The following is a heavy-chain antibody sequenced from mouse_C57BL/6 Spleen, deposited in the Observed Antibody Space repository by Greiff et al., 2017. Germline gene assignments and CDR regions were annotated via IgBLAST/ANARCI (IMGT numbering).Heavy chain of an antibody. CDR3: AREGSMITTRVAMDY. D-gene: IGHD2-4*01. Sequence: VQLQQSGPELVKPGASVKISCKASGYAFSSSWMNWVKQRPGKGLEWIGRIYPGDGDTNYNGKFKGKATLTADKSSSTAYMQLSSLTSEDSAVYFCAREGSMITTRVAMDYWGQGTSVTVSS. CDR1: GYAFSSSW. J-gene: IGHJ4*01. V-gene: IGHV1-82*01. CDR2: IYPGDGDT.